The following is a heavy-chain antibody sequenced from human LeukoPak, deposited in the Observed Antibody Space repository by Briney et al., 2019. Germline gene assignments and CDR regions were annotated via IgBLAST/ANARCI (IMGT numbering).Heavy chain of an antibody. Sequence: SGPTLVYPNQTLSLISTYYGFSLRTSGVGVGWIRQPPGKALEWLALIYWDDDKRYSPSLRSRLTITQDNSKNQVVLTMTNMDPVDTATYYGAHRRYDFWSGSRRGPFDYWGQGTLVTVSS. CDR3: AHRRYDFWSGSRRGPFDY. D-gene: IGHD3-3*01. J-gene: IGHJ4*02. CDR1: GFSLRTSGVG. V-gene: IGHV2-5*02. CDR2: IYWDDDK.